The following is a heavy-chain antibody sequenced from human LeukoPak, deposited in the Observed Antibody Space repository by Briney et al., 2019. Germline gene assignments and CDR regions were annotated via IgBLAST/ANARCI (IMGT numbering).Heavy chain of an antibody. CDR1: GASISSYY. J-gene: IGHJ4*02. Sequence: SETLSLTCTVSGASISSYYWSWIRQPPGKGLEWIGYIYYSGSTNYNPSLKSRVTISVDTSKNQFSLKLSSVTAADTAVYYCARDRGGTEFDYWGQGTLVTVSS. CDR3: ARDRGGTEFDY. D-gene: IGHD3-10*01. CDR2: IYYSGST. V-gene: IGHV4-59*01.